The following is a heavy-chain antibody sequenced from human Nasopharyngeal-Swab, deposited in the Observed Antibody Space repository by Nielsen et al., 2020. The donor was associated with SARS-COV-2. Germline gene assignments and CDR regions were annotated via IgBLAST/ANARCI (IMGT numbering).Heavy chain of an antibody. CDR2: ISYDGSNK. J-gene: IGHJ4*02. CDR3: ARGPVRYDFWSGYYCGFDY. Sequence: GGSLRLSCAASGFTFSRYTMHWVRQAPGKGLEWVAVISYDGSNKYYADSVKGRFTISRDISKNTLYLQMNSLRAADTAVFYCARGPVRYDFWSGYYCGFDYWGQGTLVTVSS. D-gene: IGHD3-3*01. V-gene: IGHV3-30-3*01. CDR1: GFTFSRYT.